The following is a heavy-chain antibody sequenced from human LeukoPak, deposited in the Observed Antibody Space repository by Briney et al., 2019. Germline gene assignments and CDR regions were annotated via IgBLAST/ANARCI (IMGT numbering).Heavy chain of an antibody. CDR2: ISAYNGNT. V-gene: IGHV1-18*01. CDR1: GYTFTNYG. D-gene: IGHD3-22*01. Sequence: ASVKVSCKASGYTFTNYGISWVRQAPGQGLEWMGWISAYNGNTNNAQKSQGRVTMTTDTSTSTAYMELRSLRSDDTAVYYCARVPPYYYDSRGYPFLGLNAFDIWGQGTMVTVSS. CDR3: ARVPPYYYDSRGYPFLGLNAFDI. J-gene: IGHJ3*02.